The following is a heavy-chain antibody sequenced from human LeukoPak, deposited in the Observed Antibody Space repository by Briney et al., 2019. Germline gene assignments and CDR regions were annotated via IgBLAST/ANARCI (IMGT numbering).Heavy chain of an antibody. Sequence: SETLSLTCAVYGGSFSGYYWSWIRQPPGKGLEWIGEINHSGSTNYNPSLKSRVTMSVDTPKNQFSLKLNSVTAADTAVYYCARGYGSGSNWFDPWGQGTLVIVSS. V-gene: IGHV4-34*01. CDR3: ARGYGSGSNWFDP. J-gene: IGHJ5*02. CDR2: INHSGST. CDR1: GGSFSGYY. D-gene: IGHD3-10*01.